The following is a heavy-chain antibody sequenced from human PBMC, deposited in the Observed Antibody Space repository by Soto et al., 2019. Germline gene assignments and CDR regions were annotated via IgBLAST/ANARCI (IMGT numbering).Heavy chain of an antibody. CDR3: ARGYRENSFYAMDV. D-gene: IGHD1-26*01. CDR2: IIPMFGIG. V-gene: IGHV1-69*01. J-gene: IGHJ6*02. CDR1: GGSFSKYG. Sequence: QVQLVQSGAEVKMPGSSVRVSCKASGGSFSKYGISWVRQAPGQGLEWMGGIIPMFGIGNYAEKFLGRVTITADESTSTSHMQLSSLRSEDTAVYFCARGYRENSFYAMDVWGQGTMVTVSS.